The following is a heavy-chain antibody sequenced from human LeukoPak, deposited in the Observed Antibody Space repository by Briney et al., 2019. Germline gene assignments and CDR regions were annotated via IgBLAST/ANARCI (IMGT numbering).Heavy chain of an antibody. Sequence: ASVTVSCKASGYTFTGYYMHWVRQAPGQGLEWMGWINPNSGGTNYAQTFQGWVTMTRDTSISTAYMELSRLRSDDTAVYYCARGEERWELHYFYYGMDVWGQGTTVTVSS. CDR1: GYTFTGYY. CDR3: ARGEERWELHYFYYGMDV. D-gene: IGHD1-26*01. J-gene: IGHJ6*02. V-gene: IGHV1-2*04. CDR2: INPNSGGT.